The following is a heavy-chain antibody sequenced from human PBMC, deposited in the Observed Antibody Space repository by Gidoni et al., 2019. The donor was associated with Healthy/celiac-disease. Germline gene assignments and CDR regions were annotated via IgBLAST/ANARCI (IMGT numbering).Heavy chain of an antibody. CDR3: AKEPRGYCSSTSCYRFDY. J-gene: IGHJ4*02. CDR2: ISGSGGST. V-gene: IGHV3-23*01. CDR1: GFTFSSYA. Sequence: EVQLLESGGGLVQPGGSLRLPCAASGFTFSSYAMSWVRQAPGKGLEWVSAISGSGGSTYYADSVKGRFTISRDNSKNTLYLQMNSLRAEDTAVYYCAKEPRGYCSSTSCYRFDYWGQGTLVTVSS. D-gene: IGHD2-2*01.